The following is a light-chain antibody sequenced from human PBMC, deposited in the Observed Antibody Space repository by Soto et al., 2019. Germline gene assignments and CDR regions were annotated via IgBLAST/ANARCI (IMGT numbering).Light chain of an antibody. V-gene: IGKV3-20*01. CDR2: GAS. CDR1: QSVRSGS. Sequence: EVVLTQSPGTLSLSLGERATLSCRASQSVRSGSLAWYQQKPGQDPRLLIYGASNRATGIPDRFSGSGSGTDFSLTISKLEPEDFAVYYCQQYGGSPLITFGQGTRLEIK. J-gene: IGKJ5*01. CDR3: QQYGGSPLIT.